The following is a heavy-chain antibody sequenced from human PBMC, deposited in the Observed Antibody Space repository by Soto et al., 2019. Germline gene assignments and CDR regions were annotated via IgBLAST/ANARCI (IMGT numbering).Heavy chain of an antibody. D-gene: IGHD1-7*01. CDR2: ISFDGSNE. J-gene: IGHJ4*02. CDR3: ARVTGTMDFDG. V-gene: IGHV3-33*01. CDR1: GFTFSSYG. Sequence: PGGSLILSCAASGFTFSSYGLHWVRHAPGKGLEWLAFISFDGSNEYYADSVKGRFTVSRDNSKNTLYLQMNSLRADDTGVYYCARVTGTMDFDGWGQGALVTVSS.